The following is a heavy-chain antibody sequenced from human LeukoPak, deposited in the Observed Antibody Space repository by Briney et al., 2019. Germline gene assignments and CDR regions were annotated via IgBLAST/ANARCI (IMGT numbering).Heavy chain of an antibody. CDR2: MSYSGNT. CDR1: GGSISSSRFY. D-gene: IGHD4-11*01. V-gene: IGHV4-39*01. CDR3: ARHDYSNYAWFDP. Sequence: SETLSLTCSVSGGSISSSRFYWGWIRQPPGKGLEWVASMSYSGNTYYNPSLKSRLTISVDPSKSQLSLKVTSVIAADTAVYYCARHDYSNYAWFDPWGQGTLVTVSS. J-gene: IGHJ5*02.